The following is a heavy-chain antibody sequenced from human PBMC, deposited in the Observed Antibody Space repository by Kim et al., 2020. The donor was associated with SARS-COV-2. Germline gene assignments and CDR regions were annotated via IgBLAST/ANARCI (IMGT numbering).Heavy chain of an antibody. CDR3: IRHIEYTGPSP. CDR1: ELTFSAIA. D-gene: IGHD5-18*01. J-gene: IGHJ5*02. Sequence: GGSLRLSCAASELTFSAIAFHWVRQAPGRGLEWLGHIRSKSYNYATVYAASVRGRFTVSRDDSKNTAHLLMNNLKTEDTAVYYCIRHIEYTGPSPWGQGSLVTVSS. V-gene: IGHV3-73*01. CDR2: IRSKSYNYAT.